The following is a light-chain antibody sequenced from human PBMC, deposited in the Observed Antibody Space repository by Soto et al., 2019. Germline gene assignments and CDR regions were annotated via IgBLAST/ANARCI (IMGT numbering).Light chain of an antibody. J-gene: IGLJ2*01. Sequence: SVLTQPPSVSAAPGQKVTLSCSGSSSNIGNNYVSWYQQLPGTAPKLLIYDNNKRPSGIPDLFSGSKSGTSATLGITGLQTGDAADYYCGTWDSSLSAVVFGGGTKLTVL. CDR2: DNN. CDR3: GTWDSSLSAVV. CDR1: SSNIGNNY. V-gene: IGLV1-51*01.